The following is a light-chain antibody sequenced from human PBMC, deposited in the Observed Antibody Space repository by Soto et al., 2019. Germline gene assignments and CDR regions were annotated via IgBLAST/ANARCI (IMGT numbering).Light chain of an antibody. Sequence: DIQMTXSPSSLXASVXDRVTITCRASQSISSYLNWYQQKPGKAPKLLIYAASSLQSGVPSRFSGSGSGTDFTLTISSLQPEDFATYYCQQSYSTPWTFGQGTKVEIK. J-gene: IGKJ1*01. CDR3: QQSYSTPWT. CDR2: AAS. CDR1: QSISSY. V-gene: IGKV1-39*01.